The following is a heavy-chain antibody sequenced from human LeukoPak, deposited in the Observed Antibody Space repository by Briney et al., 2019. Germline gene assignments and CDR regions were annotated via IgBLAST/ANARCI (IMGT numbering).Heavy chain of an antibody. D-gene: IGHD3-22*01. CDR2: IIPILGIA. V-gene: IGHV1-69*04. J-gene: IGHJ6*02. CDR3: ARGDYYDSSGRLNYYYYYGMDV. CDR1: GGTFSSYA. Sequence: ASVKVSCKASGGTFSSYAISWVRQAPGQGLEWMGRIIPILGIANYAQKFQGRVTITADKSTITAYMELSSLRSEDTAVYYCARGDYYDSSGRLNYYYYYGMDVWGQGTTVTVSS.